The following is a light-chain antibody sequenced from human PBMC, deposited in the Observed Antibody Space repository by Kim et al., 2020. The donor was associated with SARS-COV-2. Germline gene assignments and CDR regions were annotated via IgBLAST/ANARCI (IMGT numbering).Light chain of an antibody. CDR1: SYNSGSHF. CDR3: AAWDDSLHAWV. V-gene: IGLV1-47*01. J-gene: IGLJ3*02. CDR2: ENS. Sequence: ELTQPPSASGTPGQRVAISCSGSSYNSGSHFVYWRLQLPGTAPKLLIHENSQRPSGVPDRFSGSKSGTSASLAISGHRSEDEGIYHCAAWDDSLHAWVFGGGTQLTVL.